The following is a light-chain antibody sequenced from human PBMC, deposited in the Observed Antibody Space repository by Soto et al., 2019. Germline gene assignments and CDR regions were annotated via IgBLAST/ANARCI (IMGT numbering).Light chain of an antibody. CDR1: YSISNY. V-gene: IGKV1-39*01. Sequence: DIQMTQSPSSLSASVGDRVTTTCRASYSISNYLNWYQQRPGKAPKLLIYAASSLQSGVPSRFSGSESGTDFTLTITNLQPEDCATYYCQQTYNTPITFGQGTRLQIK. CDR3: QQTYNTPIT. J-gene: IGKJ5*01. CDR2: AAS.